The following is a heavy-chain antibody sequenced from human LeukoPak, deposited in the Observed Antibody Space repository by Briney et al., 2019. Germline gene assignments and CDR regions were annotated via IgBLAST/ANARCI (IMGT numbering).Heavy chain of an antibody. CDR3: ARGGWSDYYDSSGYEGYYFDY. Sequence: SETLSLTCAVYGGSFSGYYWSWIRQPPGKGLEWIGEINHSGSTNYNPSLKSLVTISVDTSKNQFSLKLSSVTAADTAVYYCARGGWSDYYDSSGYEGYYFDYWGQGTLVTVSS. CDR1: GGSFSGYY. CDR2: INHSGST. V-gene: IGHV4-34*01. D-gene: IGHD3-22*01. J-gene: IGHJ4*02.